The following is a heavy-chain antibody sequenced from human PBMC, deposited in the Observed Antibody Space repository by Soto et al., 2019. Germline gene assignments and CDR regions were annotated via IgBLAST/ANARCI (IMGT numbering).Heavy chain of an antibody. Sequence: GESLKISCKGSGYSFTSYWISWVRQMPGKGLEWMGRIDPSDSYTNYSPSFQGHVTISADKSINTAYLQWSSLKASDTAMYYCARLPRKKAYDSSGYYYFPDYWGQGTLVTVSS. V-gene: IGHV5-10-1*01. CDR1: GYSFTSYW. D-gene: IGHD3-22*01. J-gene: IGHJ4*02. CDR2: IDPSDSYT. CDR3: ARLPRKKAYDSSGYYYFPDY.